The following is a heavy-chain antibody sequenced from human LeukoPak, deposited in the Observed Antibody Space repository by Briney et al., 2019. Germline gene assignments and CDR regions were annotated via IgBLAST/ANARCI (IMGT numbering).Heavy chain of an antibody. D-gene: IGHD2-2*01. CDR3: ARDQQGEDIVVVPAAENWFDP. CDR1: GYTFTSYG. J-gene: IGHJ5*02. Sequence: ASVKVSCKASGYTFTSYGISWVRQAPGQGLEWMRWISAYNGNTNYAQKPQGRVTMTTDTSTSTAYMELRSLRSDDTAVYYCARDQQGEDIVVVPAAENWFDPWGQGTLVTVSS. V-gene: IGHV1-18*01. CDR2: ISAYNGNT.